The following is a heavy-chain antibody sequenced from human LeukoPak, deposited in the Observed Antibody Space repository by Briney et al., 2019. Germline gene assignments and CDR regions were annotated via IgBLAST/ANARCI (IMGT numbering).Heavy chain of an antibody. V-gene: IGHV1-69*04. CDR1: GGTFSSYA. J-gene: IGHJ6*02. Sequence: ASVKVSCKASGGTFSSYAISWVRQAPGQGLEWMGRIIPILGIANYAQKFQGRVTITADKSTSTAYMELSSLRSEDTAVYYCARPLYYDSSGYCLGMDVWGQGTTVTVSS. CDR3: ARPLYYDSSGYCLGMDV. CDR2: IIPILGIA. D-gene: IGHD3-22*01.